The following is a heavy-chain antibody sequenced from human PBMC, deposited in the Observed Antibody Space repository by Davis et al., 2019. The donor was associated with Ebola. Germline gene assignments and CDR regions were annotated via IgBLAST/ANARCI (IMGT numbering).Heavy chain of an antibody. Sequence: GESLKISCAASGFNFRSYGMHWVRQAPDKGLEWVAVIWYDGRRKYYGDSVKGRFTISRDNSNNLLYLQMNSLRAEDTAVYYCAIPDCSGANCYSVYIKNWGQGTLVTVSS. CDR3: AIPDCSGANCYSVYIKN. CDR2: IWYDGRRK. V-gene: IGHV3-33*01. CDR1: GFNFRSYG. J-gene: IGHJ4*02. D-gene: IGHD2-15*01.